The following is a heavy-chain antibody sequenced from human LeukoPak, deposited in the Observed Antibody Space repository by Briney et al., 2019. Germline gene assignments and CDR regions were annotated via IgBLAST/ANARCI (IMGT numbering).Heavy chain of an antibody. CDR3: AKVGGFFSGPEEFDY. Sequence: GGSLRLSCAASGFTFSSYWMSWVRQAPGKGLEWVANIKQDGSEKYYVDSVKGRFTISRDNAKNTLYLQMNSLRAEDTAVYYCAKVGGFFSGPEEFDYWGQGTLVTVSS. CDR2: IKQDGSEK. J-gene: IGHJ4*02. D-gene: IGHD3-10*01. V-gene: IGHV3-7*03. CDR1: GFTFSSYW.